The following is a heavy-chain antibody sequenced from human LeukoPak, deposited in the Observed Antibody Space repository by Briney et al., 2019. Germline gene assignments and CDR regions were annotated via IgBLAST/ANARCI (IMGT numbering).Heavy chain of an antibody. J-gene: IGHJ5*02. D-gene: IGHD1-26*01. CDR1: GFTFSSYW. CDR3: AREEGSYPSTTRFDP. V-gene: IGHV3-74*01. Sequence: GGSLRLSCAASGFTFSSYWMHCVRQAPGKGLVWVSRINSDGSSTSYADSVKVRFTISRDNAKNRLYLQMNSLRAEDTAVYYCAREEGSYPSTTRFDPWGQGTLVTVSS. CDR2: INSDGSST.